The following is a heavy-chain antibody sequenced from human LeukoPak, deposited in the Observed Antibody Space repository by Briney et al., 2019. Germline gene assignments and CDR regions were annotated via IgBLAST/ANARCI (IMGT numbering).Heavy chain of an antibody. CDR2: INHSGGST. D-gene: IGHD1-26*01. CDR3: ARNQIVSSVGAILQGCYYYGMDV. CDR1: GYTFTSYY. Sequence: ASVKVSCKASGYTFTSYYMHWVRQAPGQGLEWMGIINHSGGSTNYAQKFQGRVTMTRDTPTSSLYMELSSLRSEDTAVYYCARNQIVSSVGAILQGCYYYGMDVWGQGTTVTVSS. J-gene: IGHJ6*02. V-gene: IGHV1-46*01.